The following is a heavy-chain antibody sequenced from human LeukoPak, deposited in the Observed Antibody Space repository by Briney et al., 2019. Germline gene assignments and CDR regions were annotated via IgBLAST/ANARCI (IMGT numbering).Heavy chain of an antibody. Sequence: PGGSLRLSCAASGFTFSSYWMSWVRQAPGKGLEWVANIKQDGSEKNYVDSVKGRFTISRDNARNSLYLQMNSLRAEDTAVYYCARGLLAAPGIDYWGQEPWSPSPQ. D-gene: IGHD6-13*01. CDR1: GFTFSSYW. CDR2: IKQDGSEK. J-gene: IGHJ4*01. CDR3: ARGLLAAPGIDY. V-gene: IGHV3-7*04.